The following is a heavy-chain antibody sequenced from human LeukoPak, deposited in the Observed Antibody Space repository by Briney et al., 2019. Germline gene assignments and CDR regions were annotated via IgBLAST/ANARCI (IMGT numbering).Heavy chain of an antibody. Sequence: GGSLRLSCAASGFTFSSYEMNWVRQAPGKGLEWVGFIRSKAYGGTTEYAASVKGRFTISRDDSKSIAYLQMNSLKTEDTAVYYCTREVPAVPSPRAGCSSTSCYGYMDVWGKGTTVTISS. CDR3: TREVPAVPSPRAGCSSTSCYGYMDV. J-gene: IGHJ6*03. V-gene: IGHV3-49*04. CDR1: GFTFSSYE. CDR2: IRSKAYGGTT. D-gene: IGHD2-2*01.